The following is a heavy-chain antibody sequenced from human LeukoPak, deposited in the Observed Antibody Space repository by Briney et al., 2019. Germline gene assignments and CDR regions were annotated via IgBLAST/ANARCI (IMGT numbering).Heavy chain of an antibody. CDR3: ARGPPRTGRERYFDY. V-gene: IGHV4-59*11. CDR2: IYYRGTT. CDR1: GGSTSDHY. D-gene: IGHD1-1*01. Sequence: SETLSLTCTVSGGSTSDHYWNWIRQPPGKGPEWIGYIYYRGTTNYNPSLNSRVTISLDSSKNQFSLRLNSVTAADTAIYYCARGPPRTGRERYFDYWGQGTLVSVSS. J-gene: IGHJ4*02.